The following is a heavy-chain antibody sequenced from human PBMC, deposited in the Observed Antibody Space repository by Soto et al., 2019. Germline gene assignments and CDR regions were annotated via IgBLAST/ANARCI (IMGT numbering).Heavy chain of an antibody. CDR2: ISAYKANI. J-gene: IGHJ4*02. Sequence: QVQLVQSGAEVKKPGASVKVSCKASGYTFPNYGITWVRQAPGQGLEWMGWISAYKANIKYAPKFQGRVTLTTDTSTSTAYLELRSLRSDDTAIYYCARDLDGAGAYYTDFWGQGTLVTVSS. CDR1: GYTFPNYG. CDR3: ARDLDGAGAYYTDF. D-gene: IGHD3-10*01. V-gene: IGHV1-18*01.